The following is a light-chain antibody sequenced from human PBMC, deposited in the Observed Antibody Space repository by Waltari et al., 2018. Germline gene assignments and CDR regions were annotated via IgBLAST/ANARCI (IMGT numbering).Light chain of an antibody. CDR2: GNT. J-gene: IGLJ3*02. Sequence: QSVLTQPPSVSGAPGQRVTISCSGRSSNIGTGYDVHWYQQLPGTAPKLLIYGNTNRPSGVPDRCSGSKSGTSASLAITGLQTEDEADYYCQAYDSSLSASVFGGGTKLTVL. CDR3: QAYDSSLSASV. V-gene: IGLV1-40*01. CDR1: SSNIGTGYD.